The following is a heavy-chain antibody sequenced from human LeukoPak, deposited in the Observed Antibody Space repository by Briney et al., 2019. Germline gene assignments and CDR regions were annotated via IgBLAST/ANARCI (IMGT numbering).Heavy chain of an antibody. D-gene: IGHD2-2*01. J-gene: IGHJ4*02. CDR1: GFTFSSYA. Sequence: PGGSLRLSCAASGFTFSSYAMSWVRQAPGKGLEWVSAISGSGGSTYYADSVKGRFTISRDNSKNTLYLQMNSLRAEDTAVYYCAKAPGSSTVNPGDYWGQGTLVTVSS. V-gene: IGHV3-23*01. CDR2: ISGSGGST. CDR3: AKAPGSSTVNPGDY.